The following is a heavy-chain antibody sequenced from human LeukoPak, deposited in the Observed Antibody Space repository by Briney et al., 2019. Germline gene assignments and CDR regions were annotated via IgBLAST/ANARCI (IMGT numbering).Heavy chain of an antibody. CDR3: AILWWLVDY. J-gene: IGHJ4*02. CDR1: GGSISSSSYY. Sequence: SETLSLTCTVSGGSISSSSYYWGWIRQPPGRGLEWIGTIYYTGSTYYNPSLKSRVTMSLETSKNQFSLNLGSVTAADTAVYYCAILWWLVDYWGQGTLVTVSS. D-gene: IGHD5-12*01. V-gene: IGHV4-39*07. CDR2: IYYTGST.